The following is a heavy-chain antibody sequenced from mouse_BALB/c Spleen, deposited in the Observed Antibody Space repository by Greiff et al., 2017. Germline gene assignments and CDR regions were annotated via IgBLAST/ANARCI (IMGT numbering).Heavy chain of an antibody. V-gene: IGHV6-6*02. J-gene: IGHJ1*01. CDR1: GFTFSNYW. Sequence: EVKVEESGGGLVQPGGSMKLSCVASGFTFSNYWMNWVRQSPEKGLEWVAEIRLKSNNYATHYAESVKGRFTISRDDSKSSVYLQMNNLRAEDTGIYYCTSSLYFDVWGAGTTVTVSS. CDR3: TSSLYFDV. CDR2: IRLKSNNYAT.